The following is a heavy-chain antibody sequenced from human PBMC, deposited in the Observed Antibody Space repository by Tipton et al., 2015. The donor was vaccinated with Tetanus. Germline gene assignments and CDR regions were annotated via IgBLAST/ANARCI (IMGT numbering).Heavy chain of an antibody. V-gene: IGHV3-21*01. D-gene: IGHD6-19*01. CDR2: ISSSSSYI. CDR1: GFTFSSYS. Sequence: GSLRLSCAASGFTFSSYSMNWVRQAPGKGLEWVSSISSSSSYIYYADSVKGRFTISRDNAKNSLYLQMNSLRAEDTAVYFCARINRVAGAPLYYYYGMDVWGQGTTVTVSS. J-gene: IGHJ6*02. CDR3: ARINRVAGAPLYYYYGMDV.